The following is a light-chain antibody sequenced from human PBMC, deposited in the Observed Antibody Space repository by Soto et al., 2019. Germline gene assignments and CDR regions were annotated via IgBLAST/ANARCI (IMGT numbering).Light chain of an antibody. V-gene: IGKV3-20*01. Sequence: EIVLTQSPGTLSLSPGERATLSCRTSQSVSSSYLAWYQQKPGQAPRLLIYGASSRATDIPDRFSGSGSGTDFTLTISSLQPDDFATYYCQQYNSYSFGQGTKVDIK. CDR1: QSVSSSY. J-gene: IGKJ1*01. CDR3: QQYNSYS. CDR2: GAS.